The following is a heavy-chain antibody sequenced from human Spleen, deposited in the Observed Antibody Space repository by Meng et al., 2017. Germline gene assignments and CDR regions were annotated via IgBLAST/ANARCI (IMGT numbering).Heavy chain of an antibody. J-gene: IGHJ4*02. CDR2: IIPIFGTA. CDR1: GGTFSSYA. Sequence: SVKVSCKASGGTFSSYAISWVRQAPGQGLEWMGGIIPIFGTANYAQKFQGRVTITADESTSTAYMELSRLTYDDTAVYYCAREGRGGSSEFDYWGQGTLVTVSS. D-gene: IGHD5-18*01. V-gene: IGHV1-69*13. CDR3: AREGRGGSSEFDY.